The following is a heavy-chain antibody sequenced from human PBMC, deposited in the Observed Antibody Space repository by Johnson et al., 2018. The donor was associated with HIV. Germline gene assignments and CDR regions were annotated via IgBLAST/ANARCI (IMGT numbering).Heavy chain of an antibody. V-gene: IGHV3-15*01. D-gene: IGHD6-13*01. J-gene: IGHJ3*02. Sequence: VQLVESGGGLVKPGGSLRLSCAASGFTFNNAWMSWVRQAPGKGLEWVGRIKSKTDGGTTDYAAPVKGRFTISRDNSKNTLYLQMNSLRAEDTAVYYCARAKRLAAAGTYDAFDIWGQGTMVTVSS. CDR3: ARAKRLAAAGTYDAFDI. CDR1: GFTFNNAW. CDR2: IKSKTDGGTT.